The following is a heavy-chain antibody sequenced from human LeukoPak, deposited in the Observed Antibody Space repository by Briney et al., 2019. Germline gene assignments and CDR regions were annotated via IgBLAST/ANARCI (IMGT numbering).Heavy chain of an antibody. CDR3: AKDNRAAGDYYMDV. D-gene: IGHD6-19*01. Sequence: GGSLRLSCAASGFTFGSYAMHWVRQAPGKGLEYVSSINNDGSSKYYAGSVQGRFIISRDNSRNTLYLQLGSLRAEDMAVYYCAKDNRAAGDYYMDVWGKGTTVTVSS. J-gene: IGHJ6*03. V-gene: IGHV3-64*02. CDR2: INNDGSSK. CDR1: GFTFGSYA.